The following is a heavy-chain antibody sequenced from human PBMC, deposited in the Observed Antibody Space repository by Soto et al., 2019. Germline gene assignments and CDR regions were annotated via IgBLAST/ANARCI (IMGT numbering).Heavy chain of an antibody. V-gene: IGHV4-39*01. CDR2: INHSGST. Sequence: NPSEILSLTCRVSDGSMNSDSSYWGWIRQPPGKGLEWIGVINHSGSTYHNLSLKGRVTMSVDASRNQFSLKLTSMTAADTAVYYCARLGGYVSVGYYYLWDSWGQGTLVTVSS. CDR1: DGSMNSDSSY. J-gene: IGHJ4*02. CDR3: ARLGGYVSVGYYYLWDS. D-gene: IGHD3-22*01.